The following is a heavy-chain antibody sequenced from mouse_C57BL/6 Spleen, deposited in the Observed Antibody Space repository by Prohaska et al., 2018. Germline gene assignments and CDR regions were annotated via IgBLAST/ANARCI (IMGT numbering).Heavy chain of an antibody. CDR2: IYPGRGNT. J-gene: IGHJ4*01. Sequence: QFQLQQSGPQLVQPRASVKISCKSSGYSFPSYYLQWVKQRPGQGLEWIGWIYPGRGNTKYNEKFKSKATLTADTSSSTAYMQLSSLASEDSAVYYCATAYYYGSSTYAMDYWGQGTSVTVSS. D-gene: IGHD1-1*01. V-gene: IGHV1-66*01. CDR1: GYSFPSYY. CDR3: ATAYYYGSSTYAMDY.